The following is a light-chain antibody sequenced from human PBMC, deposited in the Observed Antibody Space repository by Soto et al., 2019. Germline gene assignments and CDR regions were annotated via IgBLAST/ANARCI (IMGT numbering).Light chain of an antibody. CDR3: SSYTSSSTRK. Sequence: QSVLTQPASVSGSPGQSITISCTGTSSDVGGYNYVSWYQQHPGKAPKLMIYDVSNRPSGVSNRFSGSKSGNTASLTISGLQAEDEGDYYCSSYTSSSTRKFGGGTKLTVL. V-gene: IGLV2-14*01. CDR1: SSDVGGYNY. J-gene: IGLJ2*01. CDR2: DVS.